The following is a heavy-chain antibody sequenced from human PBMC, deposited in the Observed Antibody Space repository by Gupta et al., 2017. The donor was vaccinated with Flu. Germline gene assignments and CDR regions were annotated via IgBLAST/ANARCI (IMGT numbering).Heavy chain of an antibody. V-gene: IGHV4-61*03. CDR2: IVASGSG. CDR3: ARSYTYGFTSGGIDF. D-gene: IGHD3-10*01. J-gene: IGHJ4*02. Sequence: REAPGRGMEVNGHIVASGSGTYNPSLASRVTMSRDTSKNHFSLNLTSVTAADTAVYFCARSYTYGFTSGGIDFWGQGTPVTVSS.